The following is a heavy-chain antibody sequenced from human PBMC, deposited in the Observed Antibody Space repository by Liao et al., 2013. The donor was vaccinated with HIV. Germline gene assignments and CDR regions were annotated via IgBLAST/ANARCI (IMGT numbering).Heavy chain of an antibody. Sequence: QVQLQESGSGLVKPSETLSLTCSVSGGSIRTFYWHWIRHSPGKGLEWIGYISDSGTTSYNPSLKSRVTISMDTSRSQFSLNLNSLTAADTAVYYCATGDTDMAYFFDNWGQGTLVTVS. CDR2: ISDSGTT. CDR3: ATGDTDMAYFFDN. D-gene: IGHD5-18*01. V-gene: IGHV4-59*01. J-gene: IGHJ4*02. CDR1: GGSIRTFY.